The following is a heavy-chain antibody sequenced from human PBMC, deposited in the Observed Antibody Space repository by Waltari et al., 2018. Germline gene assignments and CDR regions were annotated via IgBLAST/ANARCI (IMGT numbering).Heavy chain of an antibody. D-gene: IGHD3-22*01. J-gene: IGHJ5*02. V-gene: IGHV1-24*01. CDR3: ATLAFTYYDSSGYYFP. Sequence: QVQLVQSGAEVKKPGASVKVSCKVSGYTLTELSMHWVRQAPGKGLEWMGGVEPEDCETIYAQKFQGRVTMTEDTSTDTAYIELSSLRSEDTAVYYCATLAFTYYDSSGYYFPWGQGTLVTVSS. CDR2: VEPEDCET. CDR1: GYTLTELS.